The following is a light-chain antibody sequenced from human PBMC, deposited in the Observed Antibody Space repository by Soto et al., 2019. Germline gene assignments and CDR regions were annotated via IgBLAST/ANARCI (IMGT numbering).Light chain of an antibody. Sequence: QSALTQPPSASGSPGQSVTISCTGTSSDVGGYNYVSWYQQDPGKAPKVMIYEVSKRPSGVPDRFSGSKSGNTASLTASGLQAEDEADYYCSSYAGSNNYVFGTGTKVTVL. J-gene: IGLJ1*01. CDR1: SSDVGGYNY. CDR3: SSYAGSNNYV. V-gene: IGLV2-8*01. CDR2: EVS.